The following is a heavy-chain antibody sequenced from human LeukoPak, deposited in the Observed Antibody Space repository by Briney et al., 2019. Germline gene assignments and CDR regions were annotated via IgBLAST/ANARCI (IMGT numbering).Heavy chain of an antibody. CDR1: GFTFDDYG. CDR2: INWNGGST. Sequence: GGSLRLSCAASGFTFDDYGMSWVRQAPGKGLEWVSGINWNGGSTGYADSVKGRFTISRDNAKNSLYLQMNSLRAEDTALYYCARSTYDFWSGYLGYWGQGTLVTDSS. CDR3: ARSTYDFWSGYLGY. D-gene: IGHD3-3*01. J-gene: IGHJ4*02. V-gene: IGHV3-20*04.